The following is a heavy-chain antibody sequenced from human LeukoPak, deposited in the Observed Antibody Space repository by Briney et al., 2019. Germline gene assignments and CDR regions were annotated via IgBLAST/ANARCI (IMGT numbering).Heavy chain of an antibody. CDR1: GGSISSSSYY. J-gene: IGHJ4*02. V-gene: IGHV4-31*03. CDR2: VYYSGSS. D-gene: IGHD3-3*01. CDR3: ARVKVLRFLEWFLDF. Sequence: PSETLSLTCTVSGGSISSSSYYWGWIRQPPGKGLEWIGYVYYSGSSYCIPSLESRITMSVEVSKNQFSLELRSVTAADTAVYYCARVKVLRFLEWFLDFWGQEALVTVSS.